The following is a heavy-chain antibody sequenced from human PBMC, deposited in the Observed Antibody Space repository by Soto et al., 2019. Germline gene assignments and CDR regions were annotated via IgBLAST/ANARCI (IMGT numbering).Heavy chain of an antibody. CDR1: GGSITNNY. CDR3: ARHLPNYYYYYMDV. CDR2: VYSSGST. J-gene: IGHJ6*03. Sequence: SETLSLTCTVSGGSITNNYWSWIRQFPGKGLEWIGYVYSSGSTRHNPSLKSRVTISVDTAKNQFSLKLSSVTAADTAIYYCARHLPNYYYYYMDVWGKGTTVTVSS. D-gene: IGHD2-8*01. V-gene: IGHV4-59*08.